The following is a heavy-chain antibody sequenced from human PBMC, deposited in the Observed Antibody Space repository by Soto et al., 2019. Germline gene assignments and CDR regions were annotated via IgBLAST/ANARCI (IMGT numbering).Heavy chain of an antibody. Sequence: SETLSLTCAVYGGSFSGYYWSWIRQPPGKGLEWIGEINHSGSTNYNPSLKSRVTISVDTSKNQFLLKLSSVTAADTAVYYCARDFGLRLGELSSDAFDIWGQGTMVTVSS. J-gene: IGHJ3*02. V-gene: IGHV4-34*01. CDR3: ARDFGLRLGELSSDAFDI. D-gene: IGHD3-16*02. CDR2: INHSGST. CDR1: GGSFSGYY.